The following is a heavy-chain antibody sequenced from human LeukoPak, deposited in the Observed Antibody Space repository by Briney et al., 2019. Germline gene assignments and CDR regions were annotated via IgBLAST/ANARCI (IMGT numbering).Heavy chain of an antibody. CDR2: IKQDGSDK. J-gene: IGHJ4*02. CDR1: GFTFSSYG. V-gene: IGHV3-7*01. CDR3: ARHSSGSYYTY. Sequence: PGGSLRLSCAASGFTFSSYGMNWVRQAPGKGLEWVAHIKQDGSDKYYVDSVKGRFTISRDNAKNSLYLQLNSLRVEDTAMYYCARHSSGSYYTYWGQGTLVTVSS. D-gene: IGHD3-10*01.